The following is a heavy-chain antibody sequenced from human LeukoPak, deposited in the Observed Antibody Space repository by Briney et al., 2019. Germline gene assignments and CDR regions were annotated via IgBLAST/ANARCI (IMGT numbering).Heavy chain of an antibody. CDR1: GFTFSSYS. V-gene: IGHV3-48*01. CDR2: ISSSSSTI. J-gene: IGHJ4*02. CDR3: AKSFFTSSWFWDY. Sequence: GGSLRLSCAASGFTFSSYSMNWVRQAPGKGLEWVSYISSSSSTIYYADSVKGRFTISRDNAKNSLYLQMNSLRAEDTAVYYCAKSFFTSSWFWDYWGQGTLVTVSS. D-gene: IGHD6-13*01.